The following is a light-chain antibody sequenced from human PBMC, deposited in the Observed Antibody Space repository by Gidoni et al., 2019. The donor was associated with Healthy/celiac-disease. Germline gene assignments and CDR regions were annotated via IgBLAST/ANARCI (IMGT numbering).Light chain of an antibody. J-gene: IGLJ1*01. CDR2: DVS. CDR3: SSYTSSSTPWV. Sequence: QSDLTQPASVSGSPGQSITISCTGTSSDVGGYNYVSWYQQHPGQAPKLMIYDVSNRPSGVSTRFSGSQSGNTASLTISGLQAEDEADYYCSSYTSSSTPWVFGTGTKVTVL. V-gene: IGLV2-14*01. CDR1: SSDVGGYNY.